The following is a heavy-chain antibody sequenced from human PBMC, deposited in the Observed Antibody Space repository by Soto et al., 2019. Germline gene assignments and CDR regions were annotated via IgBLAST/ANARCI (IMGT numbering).Heavy chain of an antibody. CDR1: GFTFSIYA. J-gene: IGHJ6*02. D-gene: IGHD2-15*01. Sequence: GGSLRLSCVASGFTFSIYAMSWVRQAPGKGLEWVSAISGSGGSTYYADSVKGRFTISRDNSKNTLYLQMNSLRAEDTAVYYCAKERWWGLREYGMDVWGQGTTVTVSS. CDR2: ISGSGGST. CDR3: AKERWWGLREYGMDV. V-gene: IGHV3-23*01.